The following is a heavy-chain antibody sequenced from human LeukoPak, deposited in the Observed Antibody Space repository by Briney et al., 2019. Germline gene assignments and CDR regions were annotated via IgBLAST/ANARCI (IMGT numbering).Heavy chain of an antibody. CDR1: GFTFSSYW. J-gene: IGHJ4*02. D-gene: IGHD3-10*01. Sequence: GGSLRLTCAASGFTFSSYWMSWVRQAPGKGLEWVANIKQDGSEKYYVGSVKGRFTISRDNAKNSLFLQMNSLRAEDTAVHHCATHYSGSYYQWGQGTLVTVSS. CDR2: IKQDGSEK. V-gene: IGHV3-7*03. CDR3: ATHYSGSYYQ.